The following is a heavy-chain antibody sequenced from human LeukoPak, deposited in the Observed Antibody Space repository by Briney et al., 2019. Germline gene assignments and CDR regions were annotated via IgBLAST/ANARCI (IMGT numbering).Heavy chain of an antibody. D-gene: IGHD4-17*01. CDR2: IYPGDSDT. J-gene: IGHJ4*02. CDR3: ARQRDYGDYVDY. Sequence: GGSLQISCKGSGCSFTSYWIGWGRRMAGKGVEWMGIIYPGDSDTRYSPSFEGQVTISADKSISTAYLQWSSLKASDTAMYYCARQRDYGDYVDYWGQGTLVTVSS. V-gene: IGHV5-51*01. CDR1: GCSFTSYW.